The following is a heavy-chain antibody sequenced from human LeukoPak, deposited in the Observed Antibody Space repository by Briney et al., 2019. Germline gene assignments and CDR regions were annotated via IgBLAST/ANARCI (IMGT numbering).Heavy chain of an antibody. V-gene: IGHV1-2*02. CDR2: INPNSGGT. CDR3: ARDPSDIVVVVAAPPNDAFDI. J-gene: IGHJ3*02. CDR1: GYTFTGYY. D-gene: IGHD2-15*01. Sequence: ASVKVSCKASGYTFTGYYMHWVRQAPGQGLEWMGWINPNSGGTNCAQKFQGRVTMTRDTSISTAYMELSRLRSDDTAVYYCARDPSDIVVVVAAPPNDAFDIWGQGTMVTVSS.